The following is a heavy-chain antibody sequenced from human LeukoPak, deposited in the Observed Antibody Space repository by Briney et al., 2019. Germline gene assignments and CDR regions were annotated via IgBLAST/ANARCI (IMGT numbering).Heavy chain of an antibody. CDR1: GYTFTSYY. CDR2: SNPSGGST. CDR3: ARDPHDSSGYYYYGDY. D-gene: IGHD3-22*01. V-gene: IGHV1-46*01. Sequence: ASVKVSCKASGYTFTSYYMHWVRQAPGQGLEWMGISNPSGGSTSYAQKFQGRVTMTRDTSTSTVYMELSSLRSEDTAVYYCARDPHDSSGYYYYGDYWGQGTLVTVSS. J-gene: IGHJ4*02.